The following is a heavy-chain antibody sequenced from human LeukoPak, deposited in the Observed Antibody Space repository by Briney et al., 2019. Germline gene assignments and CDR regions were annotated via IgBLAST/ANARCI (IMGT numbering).Heavy chain of an antibody. V-gene: IGHV4-39*07. CDR1: GGSISSSSYY. J-gene: IGHJ5*02. D-gene: IGHD6-19*01. Sequence: SETLSLTCTVSGGSISSSSYYWGWIRQPPGKGLEWIGSIHHSGTTYYNPSLKSRVTISVDTSKNQFSLKLSSVTAADTAVYYCARDSSGWYHWFDPWGQGTLVTVSS. CDR2: IHHSGTT. CDR3: ARDSSGWYHWFDP.